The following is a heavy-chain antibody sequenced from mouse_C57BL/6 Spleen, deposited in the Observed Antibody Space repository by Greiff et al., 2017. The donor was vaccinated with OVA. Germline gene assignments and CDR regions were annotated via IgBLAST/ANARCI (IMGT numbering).Heavy chain of an antibody. CDR1: GYTFTSYG. J-gene: IGHJ2*01. Sequence: QVQLQQSGAELARPGASVKLSCKASGYTFTSYGISWVKQRTGQGLEWIGEIYPRSGNTYYNEKFKGKATLTADKSSSTAYMELRSPTSEDSAVYYCAGRGGEGNCFDYWGQGTTLTVSA. CDR2: IYPRSGNT. V-gene: IGHV1-81*01. CDR3: AGRGGEGNCFDY.